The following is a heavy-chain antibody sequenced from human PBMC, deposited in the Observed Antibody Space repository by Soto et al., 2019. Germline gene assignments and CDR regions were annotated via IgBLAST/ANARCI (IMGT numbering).Heavy chain of an antibody. D-gene: IGHD2-15*01. Sequence: QVQLVQSGAEVKTPGASVKVSCKASGYTFTNYAMHWVRQAPGQRLECMGWINADNGNTKYLQKFQGRVTITRDTSAGTAYMELSSLRSDDAAVYYCAIGREACGVSCFHFDYWGQGPRVTVSS. V-gene: IGHV1-3*01. CDR3: AIGREACGVSCFHFDY. J-gene: IGHJ4*02. CDR2: INADNGNT. CDR1: GYTFTNYA.